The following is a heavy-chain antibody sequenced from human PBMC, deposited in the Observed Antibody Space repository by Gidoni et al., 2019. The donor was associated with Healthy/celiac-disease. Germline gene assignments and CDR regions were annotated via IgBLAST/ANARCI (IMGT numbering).Heavy chain of an antibody. Sequence: EVQLLESGGGLVQPGGSLRLSCAASGFTFSSYAMSWVRQAPGKGLEWVSAISGSGGSTYYADSVKGRFTISRDNSKNTLYLQMNSLRAEDTAVYYCAKAGYYDILTGYYAFDYWGQGTLVTVSS. CDR3: AKAGYYDILTGYYAFDY. D-gene: IGHD3-9*01. J-gene: IGHJ4*02. CDR1: GFTFSSYA. V-gene: IGHV3-23*01. CDR2: ISGSGGST.